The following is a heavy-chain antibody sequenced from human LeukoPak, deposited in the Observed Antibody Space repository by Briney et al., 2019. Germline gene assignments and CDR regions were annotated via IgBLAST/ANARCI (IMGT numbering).Heavy chain of an antibody. CDR1: GYTFTSCY. CDR3: ARDSGYDLRVLDYYGMDV. Sequence: GASVKVSCKASGYTFTSCYMHWVRQAPGQGLEWMGIINPSGGSTSYAQKFQGRVTMTKDTSTSTVYMELSSLRSEDTAVYYCARDSGYDLRVLDYYGMDVWGQGTTVTVSS. J-gene: IGHJ6*02. CDR2: INPSGGST. V-gene: IGHV1-46*01. D-gene: IGHD5-12*01.